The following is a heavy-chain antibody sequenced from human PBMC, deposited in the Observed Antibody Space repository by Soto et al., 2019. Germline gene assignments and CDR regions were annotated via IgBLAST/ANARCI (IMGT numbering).Heavy chain of an antibody. CDR2: MNPNSGNT. V-gene: IGHV1-8*01. CDR1: GYTFTSYD. D-gene: IGHD2-2*02. J-gene: IGHJ6*03. Sequence: QVQLVQSGAEVKKPGASVKVSCKASGYTFTSYDINWVRQATGQGLEWMGWMNPNSGNTGYAQKFQGRVTMTRNTSISTAYMELSSLRSEDTAVYYCARSPPHCSSTSCYSYYYYYMDVWGKGTTVTVSS. CDR3: ARSPPHCSSTSCYSYYYYYMDV.